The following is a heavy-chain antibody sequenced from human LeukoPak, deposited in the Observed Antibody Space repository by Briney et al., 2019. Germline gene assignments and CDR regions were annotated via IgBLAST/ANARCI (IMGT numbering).Heavy chain of an antibody. CDR1: GGSISSGGYS. Sequence: SETLSLTCAVSGGSISSGGYSWSWIRQPPGKGLEWIGYIYYSGSTYYNPSLKSRVTISVDTSKNQFSLKLSSVTAADTAVYYCARTIAEIGWFDPWGQGTLVTVSS. D-gene: IGHD6-13*01. J-gene: IGHJ5*02. CDR2: IYYSGST. V-gene: IGHV4-31*11. CDR3: ARTIAEIGWFDP.